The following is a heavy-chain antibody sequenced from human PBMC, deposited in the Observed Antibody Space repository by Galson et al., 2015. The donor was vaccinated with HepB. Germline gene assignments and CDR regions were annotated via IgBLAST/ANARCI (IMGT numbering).Heavy chain of an antibody. CDR1: GYTFTSYD. CDR2: MNPNSGNT. Sequence: SVKVSCKASGYTFTSYDINWVRQATGQGLEWMGWMNPNSGNTGYAQKFQGRVTMTRNTSISTAYMELSSLRSEDTAVYYCARGLPKRRQWLVEGAGYWGQGTLVTVSS. D-gene: IGHD6-19*01. V-gene: IGHV1-8*01. CDR3: ARGLPKRRQWLVEGAGY. J-gene: IGHJ4*02.